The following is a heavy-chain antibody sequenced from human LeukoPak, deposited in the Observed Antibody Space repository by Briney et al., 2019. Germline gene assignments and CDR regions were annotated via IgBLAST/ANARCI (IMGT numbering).Heavy chain of an antibody. CDR3: TRQSGTVTPIDY. Sequence: SETLSLTCGVSSGSLSGYSWGWIRQPPGKGLEWVGEISHSGITNYNASLKSRVTISLKKSESQYSLTLSSVTAADTAVHYCTRQSGTVTPIDYWSQGTLVTVSS. CDR2: ISHSGIT. J-gene: IGHJ4*02. V-gene: IGHV4-34*01. D-gene: IGHD4-17*01. CDR1: SGSLSGYS.